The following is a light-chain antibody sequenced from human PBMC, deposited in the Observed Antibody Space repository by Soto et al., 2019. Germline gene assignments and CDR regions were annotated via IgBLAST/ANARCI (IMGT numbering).Light chain of an antibody. CDR2: EVN. V-gene: IGLV2-14*01. CDR1: SSDVAFYNH. J-gene: IGLJ1*01. CDR3: SSFASTHTYV. Sequence: QSALTQPASVSGSPGQSITISCTGTSSDVAFYNHVSWYQQHPGKAPKLLLYEVNNRPSGVSHRFSGSKSGNTASLTISGLQAEDKADYYCSSFASTHTYVFGTGTKLTVL.